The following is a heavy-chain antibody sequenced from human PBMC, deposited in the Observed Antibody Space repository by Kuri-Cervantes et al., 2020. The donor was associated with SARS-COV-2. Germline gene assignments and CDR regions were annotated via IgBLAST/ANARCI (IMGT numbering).Heavy chain of an antibody. D-gene: IGHD6-19*01. J-gene: IGHJ4*02. CDR1: GYTFTGYY. CDR3: ARDHPIAVAGTGGDY. V-gene: IGHV1-2*02. Sequence: ASVKVSCKASGYTFTGYYMHWVRQAPGQGLEWMGWINPNSGGTNYAQKFQDRVTMTRDTSISTAYMELSRLRSDDTAVYYCARDHPIAVAGTGGDYWGQGTLVTVSS. CDR2: INPNSGGT.